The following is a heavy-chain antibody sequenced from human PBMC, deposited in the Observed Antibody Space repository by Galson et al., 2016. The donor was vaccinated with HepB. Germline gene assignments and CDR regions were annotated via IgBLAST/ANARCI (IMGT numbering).Heavy chain of an antibody. D-gene: IGHD2-15*01. CDR2: VIPTP. J-gene: IGHJ4*02. CDR1: GGTFSSYA. Sequence: SVKVSCKASGGTFSSYAINWVRQAPGQGLEWMGRVIPTPKYAQKFQARVTFSADESTTTAYMEPRSLRSEDTAIYYCALAVVASATLDYWGQGTLVTVSS. V-gene: IGHV1-69*11. CDR3: ALAVVASATLDY.